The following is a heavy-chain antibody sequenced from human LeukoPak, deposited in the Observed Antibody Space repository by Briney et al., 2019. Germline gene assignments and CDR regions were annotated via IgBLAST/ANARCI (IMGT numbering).Heavy chain of an antibody. V-gene: IGHV5-51*01. CDR3: ARHVGDSSRWYSD. J-gene: IGHJ4*02. Sequence: GESLKISCKGSGYSFTNYWIGWVRQMPGKGLEWMGIIYPGDSDTRYSPSFQGQVTISADKSISTAYLRWSSLKASDTAMYYCARHVGDSSRWYSDWGQGTLVTVSS. CDR2: IYPGDSDT. D-gene: IGHD6-13*01. CDR1: GYSFTNYW.